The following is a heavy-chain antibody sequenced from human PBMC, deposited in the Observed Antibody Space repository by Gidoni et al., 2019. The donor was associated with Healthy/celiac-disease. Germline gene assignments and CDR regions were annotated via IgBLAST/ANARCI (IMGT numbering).Heavy chain of an antibody. CDR3: AKGSWDVAYEHIVVVTAISAFDI. Sequence: EVQLLESGGGLVQPGGSLRLSCAASGFTFSSYPMNWVRQAPGKGLEWVSGISGSGESTYYADPVKGRFTISRDNSKNTLYLQMSSLRAEDTAVYYCAKGSWDVAYEHIVVVTAISAFDIWGQGTMVTVSS. CDR1: GFTFSSYP. J-gene: IGHJ3*02. CDR2: ISGSGEST. V-gene: IGHV3-23*01. D-gene: IGHD2-21*02.